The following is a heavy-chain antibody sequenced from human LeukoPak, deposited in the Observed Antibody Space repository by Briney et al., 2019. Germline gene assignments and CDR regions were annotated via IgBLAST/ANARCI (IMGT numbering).Heavy chain of an antibody. CDR2: INYSGTT. Sequence: SETLSLTCTVSGGSISRYYWSWIRQPPGKGLEWIGYINYSGTTNYNPSLKSRVTISVDTSKNQFSLRLSSVTAADTAVYYCARETIDITITVVVRMGDAFDIWGQGTMVTVSS. J-gene: IGHJ3*02. D-gene: IGHD3-22*01. V-gene: IGHV4-59*12. CDR3: ARETIDITITVVVRMGDAFDI. CDR1: GGSISRYY.